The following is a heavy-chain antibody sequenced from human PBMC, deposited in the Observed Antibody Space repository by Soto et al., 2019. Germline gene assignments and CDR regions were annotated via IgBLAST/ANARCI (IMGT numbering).Heavy chain of an antibody. CDR3: ARRWGTAFDY. V-gene: IGHV4-59*08. CDR2: IYYSGST. CDR1: GGSISNYY. D-gene: IGHD3-16*01. J-gene: IGHJ4*02. Sequence: SETLSLTCTVSGGSISNYYWSWIRQPPGKGLEWIGYIYYSGSTNYNPSLKSRVTISVDTSKNQFSLKLSSVTAADTAVYYCARRWGTAFDYWGQGTLVTVSS.